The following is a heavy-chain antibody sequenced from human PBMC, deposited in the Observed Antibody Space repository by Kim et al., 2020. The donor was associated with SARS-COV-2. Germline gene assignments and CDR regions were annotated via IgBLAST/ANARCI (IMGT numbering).Heavy chain of an antibody. V-gene: IGHV3-NL1*01. CDR2: T. CDR3: GTEKIGRAFDF. J-gene: IGHJ3*01. Sequence: TVDANSMKGRFTISRDDSTNTLYLQMNSLRVEDTAVYYCGTEKIGRAFDFWGQGTMVTVSS. D-gene: IGHD1-26*01.